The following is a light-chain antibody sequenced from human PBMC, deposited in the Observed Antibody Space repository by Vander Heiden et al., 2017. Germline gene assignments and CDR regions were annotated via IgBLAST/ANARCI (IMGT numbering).Light chain of an antibody. Sequence: QPALTQSDSVSGSSRQTITISCTRTSSDVGSYNLASWYQQHTGKAPKLRIDEVSKRPSGVSNRFSGSKSGNTASLTNSGLQAEDEADYYCCSYAGSSAVVFGGGTKLTVL. CDR2: EVS. CDR3: CSYAGSSAVV. J-gene: IGLJ2*01. V-gene: IGLV2-23*02. CDR1: SSDVGSYNL.